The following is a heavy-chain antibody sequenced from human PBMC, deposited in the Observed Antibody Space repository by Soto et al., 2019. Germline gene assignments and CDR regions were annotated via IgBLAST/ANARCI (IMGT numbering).Heavy chain of an antibody. D-gene: IGHD3-9*01. CDR3: ARLEGLATISYYFDF. J-gene: IGHJ4*02. CDR1: DDSISSDKYY. V-gene: IGHV4-39*01. Sequence: MPSETLSLTCSVSDDSISSDKYYWGWIRQPPGKGLEWIGSIYYRGNAYYNPSLQTRVTISLDKSKSQFSLKLNSVTAADSAVYFCARLEGLATISYYFDFWGPGALVTVSS. CDR2: IYYRGNA.